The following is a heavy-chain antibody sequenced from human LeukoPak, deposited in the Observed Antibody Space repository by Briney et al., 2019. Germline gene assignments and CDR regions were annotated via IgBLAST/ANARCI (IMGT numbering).Heavy chain of an antibody. CDR1: GFTFSRYW. J-gene: IGHJ4*02. D-gene: IGHD2-15*01. Sequence: PGGSLRLLCAASGFTFSRYWMSWVRQAPGKGLEWVANIKKDGSEKYYVDSVKGRFTISRDNAKNSLYLQMNSLRAEDTAVYYCARVREDGPFFDYWGQGTLVTVSS. CDR3: ARVREDGPFFDY. CDR2: IKKDGSEK. V-gene: IGHV3-7*03.